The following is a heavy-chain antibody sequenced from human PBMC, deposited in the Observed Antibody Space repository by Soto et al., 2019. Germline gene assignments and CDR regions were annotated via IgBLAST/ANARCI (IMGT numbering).Heavy chain of an antibody. V-gene: IGHV5-51*01. J-gene: IGHJ5*02. Sequence: GESLKISCKASSYSISNYWLGWVRQIPGKGLEWMGIIHAGDSGIRYSPSFEGHVTMSADKSINTAYLQWRSLKASDTAMYYCAGYALTLCGEAYHPWGQGPLVTLSS. CDR3: AGYALTLCGEAYHP. D-gene: IGHD2-21*01. CDR1: SYSISNYW. CDR2: IHAGDSGI.